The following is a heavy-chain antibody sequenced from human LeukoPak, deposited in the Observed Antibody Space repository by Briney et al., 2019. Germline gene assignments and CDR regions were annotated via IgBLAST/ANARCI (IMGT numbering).Heavy chain of an antibody. Sequence: GSLRLSCAASGFTFSSYAMSWIRQPPGKGLEWIGYIYYSGSTNYNPSLKSRVTISVDTSKNQFSLKLGSVTAADTAVYYCARDSRGFDYWGQGTLVTVSS. CDR1: GFTFSSYA. CDR2: IYYSGST. D-gene: IGHD2-2*01. V-gene: IGHV4-59*01. J-gene: IGHJ4*02. CDR3: ARDSRGFDY.